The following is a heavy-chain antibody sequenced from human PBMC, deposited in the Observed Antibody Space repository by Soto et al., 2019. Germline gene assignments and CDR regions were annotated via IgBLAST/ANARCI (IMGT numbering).Heavy chain of an antibody. CDR1: GYTFMNYA. V-gene: IGHV1-18*01. CDR3: ASCCCSLGTSLAWWLIVL. CDR2: ISPSTGNT. Sequence: QVHLVQSGAEMKEPGASVKVSCQASGYTFMNYAISWVRQAPGQGLEWIGWISPSTGNTDQAQGFHYRVSLTLDCSTNMAYRALRSLGDDDAAGYYCASCCCSLGTSLAWWLIVLWGPGILVSVSS. D-gene: IGHD3-3*01. J-gene: IGHJ2*01.